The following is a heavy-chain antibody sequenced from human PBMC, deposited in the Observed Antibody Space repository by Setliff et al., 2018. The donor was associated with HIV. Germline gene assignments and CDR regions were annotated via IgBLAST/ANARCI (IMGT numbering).Heavy chain of an antibody. Sequence: GSLRLSCAASGFAFSSYAVHWVRQAPGKGLEWVALISHDGSSKYYGDSVKGRFTISRDNSKNTLYLQMNSLRAEDTAVYYCAKDGHDQDHYYHMDVWGKGTTVTVSS. D-gene: IGHD1-1*01. J-gene: IGHJ6*03. V-gene: IGHV3-30*12. CDR3: AKDGHDQDHYYHMDV. CDR2: ISHDGSSK. CDR1: GFAFSSYA.